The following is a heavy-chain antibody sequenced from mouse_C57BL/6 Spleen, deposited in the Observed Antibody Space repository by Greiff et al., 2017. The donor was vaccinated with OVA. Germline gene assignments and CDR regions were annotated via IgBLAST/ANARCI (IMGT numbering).Heavy chain of an antibody. CDR3: TREGIYDGSLFAY. J-gene: IGHJ3*01. V-gene: IGHV5-9-1*02. D-gene: IGHD2-3*01. Sequence: EVKLMESGEGLVKPGGSLKLSCAASGFTFSSYAMSWVRQTPEQRLEWVAYISRGGDYIYYADTVKGRFTISRDNARNTLYLQMSSLKSEDTAMYDCTREGIYDGSLFAYWGQGTLVTVSA. CDR2: ISRGGDYI. CDR1: GFTFSSYA.